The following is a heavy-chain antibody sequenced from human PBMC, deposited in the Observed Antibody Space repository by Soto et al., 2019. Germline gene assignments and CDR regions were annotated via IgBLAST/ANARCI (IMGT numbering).Heavy chain of an antibody. CDR3: AKGLSWGQCHY. D-gene: IGHD3-16*01. Sequence: EVQLVESGGGLGQPGGSLRLSCAASGFTFSSYWMHWVRQDPGRGLVWVSSIKTDGTATQYADSVKGRFTVSRDNAKNTLYLQMNSLRAEDTAVYYCAKGLSWGQCHYWGQGTLVTVSS. J-gene: IGHJ4*02. CDR2: IKTDGTAT. V-gene: IGHV3-74*03. CDR1: GFTFSSYW.